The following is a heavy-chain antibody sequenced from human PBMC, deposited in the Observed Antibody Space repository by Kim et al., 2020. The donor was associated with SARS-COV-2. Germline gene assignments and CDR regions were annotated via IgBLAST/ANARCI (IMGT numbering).Heavy chain of an antibody. D-gene: IGHD3-22*01. CDR3: ARTYYYDTADI. J-gene: IGHJ3*02. Sequence: TYYTPSLKSPVTISVDTSKNQFSLKLSSVTAADTAVYYCARTYYYDTADIWGQGTMVTVSS. CDR2: T. V-gene: IGHV4-39*01.